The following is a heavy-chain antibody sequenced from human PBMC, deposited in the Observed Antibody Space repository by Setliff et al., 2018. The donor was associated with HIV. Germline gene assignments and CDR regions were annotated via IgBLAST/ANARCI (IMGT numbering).Heavy chain of an antibody. CDR2: LYYTGRA. D-gene: IGHD5-12*01. Sequence: SETLSLTCTVSGGSINNYFWSWVRQPPGKGLEWLGCLYYTGRANYNPSLKSRLTVSVDTSKNQFSLKLSSVTAADTAVYYCARDGYNYKKGTSYMDVWGKGTTVTV. CDR1: GGSINNYF. CDR3: ARDGYNYKKGTSYMDV. J-gene: IGHJ6*03. V-gene: IGHV4-59*01.